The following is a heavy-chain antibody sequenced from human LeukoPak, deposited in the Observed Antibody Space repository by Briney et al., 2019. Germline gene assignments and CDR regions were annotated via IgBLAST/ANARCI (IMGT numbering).Heavy chain of an antibody. CDR2: ISSDSNYI. J-gene: IGHJ4*02. V-gene: IGHV3-21*06. Sequence: PGGSLRLSCAASGFTFSSYSMNWVRQAPGKGLEWVSSISSDSNYIYYADSVKGRFTISRDNAKNSLYLEMNCPRAEDTAVYYCVRWKKSTNWFYDYWGQGALVTVSS. CDR1: GFTFSSYS. D-gene: IGHD6-13*01. CDR3: VRWKKSTNWFYDY.